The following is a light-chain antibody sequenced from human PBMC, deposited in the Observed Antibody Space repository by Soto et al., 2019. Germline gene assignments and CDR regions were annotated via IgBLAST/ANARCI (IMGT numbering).Light chain of an antibody. CDR1: SSYIGSSY. J-gene: IGLJ2*01. Sequence: QSALTQPPSASGTPGQRVTISCSGSSSYIGSSYVYWFQQLPGTAPKVLIYSNDQRPSGVPDRFSGSKSGTSASLAISGLRSEDEADYYCAAWDDSLSGVVFGGGTKLTVL. CDR2: SND. CDR3: AAWDDSLSGVV. V-gene: IGLV1-47*02.